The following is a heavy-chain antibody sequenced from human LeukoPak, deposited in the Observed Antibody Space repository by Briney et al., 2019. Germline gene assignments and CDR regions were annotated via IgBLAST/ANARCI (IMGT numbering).Heavy chain of an antibody. CDR1: GGSLTGYY. CDR2: INRDGSS. V-gene: IGHV4-34*01. CDR3: ARSNSYGPGTHYLHH. D-gene: IGHD3-10*01. Sequence: KPSETLSLTCDVSGGSLTGYYWSWVRQPPGKGLEWIGEINRDGSSYNNPSLKSRVTISIDTSKNQFSFRLSSVTAADTGVYYCARSNSYGPGTHYLHHWGQGTLVTVSS. J-gene: IGHJ4*02.